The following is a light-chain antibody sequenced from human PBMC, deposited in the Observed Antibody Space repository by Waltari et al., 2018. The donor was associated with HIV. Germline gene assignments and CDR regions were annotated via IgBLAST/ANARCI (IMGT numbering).Light chain of an antibody. Sequence: QSALTQPRSVSGSPGQPVTIPCPGTSSDVGGYNYVSWYQQHPGKAPKLMIYDVNKRPSGVPDRFAGSKSGNTASLTISGLQTEDEADYYCYSYAGSYTSVFGTGTTVTVL. J-gene: IGLJ1*01. CDR2: DVN. CDR1: SSDVGGYNY. CDR3: YSYAGSYTSV. V-gene: IGLV2-11*01.